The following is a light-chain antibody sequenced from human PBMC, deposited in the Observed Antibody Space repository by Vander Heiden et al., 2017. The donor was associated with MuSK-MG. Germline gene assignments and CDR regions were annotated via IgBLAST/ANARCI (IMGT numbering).Light chain of an antibody. Sequence: QSALTQPASVSGSPGQSITISCTGSNSDIGAYNYVSWYQQHPGKAPKLMIYDVSNRPSGISTRFSGSKSGNTASLTISGLQAEDEADYYCSSYTSSSTFVFGTGTEVTVL. V-gene: IGLV2-14*01. CDR2: DVS. CDR3: SSYTSSSTFV. CDR1: NSDIGAYNY. J-gene: IGLJ1*01.